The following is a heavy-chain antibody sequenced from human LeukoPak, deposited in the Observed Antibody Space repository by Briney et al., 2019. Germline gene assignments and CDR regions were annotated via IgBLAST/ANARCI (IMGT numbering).Heavy chain of an antibody. Sequence: ASVKVSCKASGYTFTNYGISWVRQAPGQGLEWLGWISAYNGNTNYAQKLQGRVTMTTERSTNTVYTELRSLKSDDTAVYYCARDPLTGGDAFDIWGQGTMVTVSS. CDR2: ISAYNGNT. J-gene: IGHJ3*02. CDR3: ARDPLTGGDAFDI. CDR1: GYTFTNYG. D-gene: IGHD3-9*01. V-gene: IGHV1-18*04.